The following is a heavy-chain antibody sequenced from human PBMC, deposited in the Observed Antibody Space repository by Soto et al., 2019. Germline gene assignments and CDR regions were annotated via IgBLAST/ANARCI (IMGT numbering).Heavy chain of an antibody. CDR1: GFTFSSYW. CDR3: ARASDITMVRGAPDYYYGMDV. Sequence: HPGGSLRLSCAASGFTFSSYWMHWVRQAPGKGLVWVSRINSDGSSTSYADSVKGRFTISRDNAKNTLYLQMNSLRAEDTAVYYCARASDITMVRGAPDYYYGMDVWGQGTTVTVSS. J-gene: IGHJ6*02. V-gene: IGHV3-74*01. D-gene: IGHD3-10*01. CDR2: INSDGSST.